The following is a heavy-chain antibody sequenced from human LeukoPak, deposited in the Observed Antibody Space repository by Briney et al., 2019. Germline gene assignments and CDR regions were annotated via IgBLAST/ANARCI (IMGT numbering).Heavy chain of an antibody. Sequence: GGSLRLSCTASGFTFGDYAMSWVRQAPGKGLEWVGFIRSKAYGGTTEYAASVKGRFTISRDDSKSIAYLQMNSLRAEDTAVYYCAKDHSTKGAFDIWGQGTMVTVSS. CDR2: IRSKAYGGTT. V-gene: IGHV3-49*04. CDR3: AKDHSTKGAFDI. D-gene: IGHD2/OR15-2a*01. J-gene: IGHJ3*02. CDR1: GFTFGDYA.